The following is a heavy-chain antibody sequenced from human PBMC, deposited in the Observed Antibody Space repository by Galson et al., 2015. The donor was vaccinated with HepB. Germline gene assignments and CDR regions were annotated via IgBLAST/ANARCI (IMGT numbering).Heavy chain of an antibody. J-gene: IGHJ5*02. CDR2: FHSNGNT. Sequence: LSLTCTVSGGSIRISSYSWGWIRQSPEKGLEWIGTFHSNGNTYYNPSLNSRVTISMDASKSQFSLNLLSVTATDTAVYYCARLPTGFPNWVDPWGQGTLATVSS. CDR3: ARLPTGFPNWVDP. V-gene: IGHV4-39*01. CDR1: GGSIRISSYS. D-gene: IGHD1-14*01.